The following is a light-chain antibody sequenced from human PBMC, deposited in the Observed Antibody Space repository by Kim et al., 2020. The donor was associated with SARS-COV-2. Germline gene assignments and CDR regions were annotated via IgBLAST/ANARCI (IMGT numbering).Light chain of an antibody. CDR3: RVWDSSVV. Sequence: SYELTQPPSVSVAPGKTARITCGGNNIGSKSVHWYQQKPGQAPVLVIYYDSDRPSGIPERFSGSNSGNTATLTISRVEAGDEADYYCRVWDSSVVFG. J-gene: IGLJ2*01. CDR1: NIGSKS. V-gene: IGLV3-21*04. CDR2: YDS.